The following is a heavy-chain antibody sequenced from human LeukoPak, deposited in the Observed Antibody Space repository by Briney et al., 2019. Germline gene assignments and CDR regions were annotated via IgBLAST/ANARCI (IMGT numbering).Heavy chain of an antibody. CDR3: ASGGYSGIDH. CDR2: IYYSGST. J-gene: IGHJ4*02. D-gene: IGHD2-21*01. Sequence: SETLSLTCTVSGGSIGSYFWSWIRQPPGKGLEWIGYIYYSGSTNYNPSLKSRVTISVDTSKNQFSLKLSSVTAADTAVYYCASGGYSGIDHWGQGTLVTVSS. V-gene: IGHV4-59*08. CDR1: GGSIGSYF.